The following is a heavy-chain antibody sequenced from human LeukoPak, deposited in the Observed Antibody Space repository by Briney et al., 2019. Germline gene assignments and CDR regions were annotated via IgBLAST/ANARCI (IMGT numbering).Heavy chain of an antibody. D-gene: IGHD2-8*02. Sequence: SETLSLTCAVYGGSFSGYYWSWIRQPPGKGLEWIGEINHSGSTNYNPSLKSRVTISVDTSKNQFSLKLSSVTAADTAVYYCAKARKLGYCTGGVCYISDYWGQGTLVTVSS. CDR1: GGSFSGYY. CDR3: AKARKLGYCTGGVCYISDY. J-gene: IGHJ4*02. V-gene: IGHV4-34*01. CDR2: INHSGST.